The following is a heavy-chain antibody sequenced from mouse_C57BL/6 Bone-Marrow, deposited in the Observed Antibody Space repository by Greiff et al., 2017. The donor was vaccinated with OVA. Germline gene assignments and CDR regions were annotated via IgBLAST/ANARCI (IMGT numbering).Heavy chain of an antibody. CDR2: INPYNGGT. CDR1: GYTFTDYY. J-gene: IGHJ3*01. V-gene: IGHV1-19*01. CDR3: APYYYGSSYPGFAY. Sequence: EVQLVESGPVLVKPGASVKMSCKASGYTFTDYYMNWVKQSHGKSLEWIGVINPYNGGTSYNQKFKGKATLTVDKSSSTAYMELNSLTSEDSAVYYCAPYYYGSSYPGFAYWGQGTLVTVSA. D-gene: IGHD1-1*01.